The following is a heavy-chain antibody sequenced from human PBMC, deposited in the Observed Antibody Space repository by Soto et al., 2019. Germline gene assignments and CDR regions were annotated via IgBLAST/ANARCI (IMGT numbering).Heavy chain of an antibody. D-gene: IGHD2-15*01. CDR2: ISGSGGST. V-gene: IGHV3-23*01. CDR3: ASYLHCSGGSCSSY. CDR1: GFTFSSYA. J-gene: IGHJ4*02. Sequence: PGGSLRLSCAASGFTFSSYAMSWVRQAPGKGLEWVSAISGSGGSTYYADSVKGRFTISRDNSKNTLYLQMNSLRAEDTAVYYCASYLHCSGGSCSSYWGQGTLVTVSS.